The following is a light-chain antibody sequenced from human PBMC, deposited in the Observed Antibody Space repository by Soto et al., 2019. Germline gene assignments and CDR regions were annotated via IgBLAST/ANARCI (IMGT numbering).Light chain of an antibody. CDR1: QSIGDN. V-gene: IGKV1-39*01. J-gene: IGKJ5*01. CDR3: QQCHATPLT. Sequence: DIQMTQSPSSLSASVGDRVTITCRASQSIGDNLNWYQQKPGTAPNLLIYAASSLQSGVPSRFSGSGSGTDFTLTITTLQPEDVGIYYCQQCHATPLTFGQGTLLEIK. CDR2: AAS.